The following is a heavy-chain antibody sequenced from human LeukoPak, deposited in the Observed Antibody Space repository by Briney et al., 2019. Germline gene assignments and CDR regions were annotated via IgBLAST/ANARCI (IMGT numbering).Heavy chain of an antibody. CDR3: ARGVKSGSSFSELDY. Sequence: GASVKVSCKASGYTFNSHDINWVRQATGQGLEWMGWMNPYSGNTGYAQKFQGWVTMTRDTTISTAYMELSRLRSDDTAVYYCARGVKSGSSFSELDYWGQGTLVTVSS. CDR2: MNPYSGNT. CDR1: GYTFNSHD. J-gene: IGHJ4*02. V-gene: IGHV1-8*01. D-gene: IGHD1-26*01.